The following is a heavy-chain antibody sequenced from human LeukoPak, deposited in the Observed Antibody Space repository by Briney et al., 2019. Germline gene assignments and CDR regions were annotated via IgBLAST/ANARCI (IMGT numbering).Heavy chain of an antibody. V-gene: IGHV1-8*03. CDR2: MNPNSGNT. CDR3: ARGVRGYSYGYDDY. CDR1: GYTFTSYD. Sequence: GASVKVSCKASGYTFTSYDINWVRQATGQGLEWMGWMNPNSGNTGYAQNFQGRVTITRNTSISTAYMELSSLRSEDTAVYYCARGVRGYSYGYDDYWGQGTLVTVSS. J-gene: IGHJ4*02. D-gene: IGHD5-18*01.